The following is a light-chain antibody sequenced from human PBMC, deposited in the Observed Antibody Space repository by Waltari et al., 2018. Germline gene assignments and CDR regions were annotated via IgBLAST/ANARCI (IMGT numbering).Light chain of an antibody. CDR2: HAS. CDR1: QDISSA. CDR3: QQFNNYPLT. J-gene: IGKJ4*01. V-gene: IGKV1D-13*01. Sequence: AIQLTQSPSSLSASVGDRVTITCRASQDISSALAWYQQQPGKAPKLLIYHASSLESGVPSRFSGSGSGTDFTLTISSLQPEDFATYYCQQFNNYPLTFGGGTKVEIK.